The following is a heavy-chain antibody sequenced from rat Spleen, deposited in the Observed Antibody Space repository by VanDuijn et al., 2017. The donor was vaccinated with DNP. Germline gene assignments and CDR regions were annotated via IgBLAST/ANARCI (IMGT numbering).Heavy chain of an antibody. V-gene: IGHV5-22*01. CDR1: GFTFSDYY. J-gene: IGHJ4*01. CDR2: ISYDGGSP. D-gene: IGHD4-3*01. CDR3: ARPKSGYYAMDA. Sequence: EVQLVESGGGLVQPGRSLKLSCAASGFTFSDYYMAWVRQAPTKGLEWVAYISYDGGSPNYGDSVKGRFTISRDNAKSTLYLQMNSLRSEDMATYYCARPKSGYYAMDAWGQGTSVTVSS.